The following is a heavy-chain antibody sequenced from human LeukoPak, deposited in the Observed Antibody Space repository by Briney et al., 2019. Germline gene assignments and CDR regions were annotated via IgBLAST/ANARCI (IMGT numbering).Heavy chain of an antibody. Sequence: GASLRLSCAASGFTFSSYAMHWVRQAPGKGLEWVAIMSNDGSKKFCADSLKGRFTISRDNSKNTLYLQMNSLRSEDTAVYFCARDGSVLRFLEWLFFLDYWGQGTLVTVSS. J-gene: IGHJ4*02. CDR1: GFTFSSYA. CDR2: MSNDGSKK. V-gene: IGHV3-30*04. CDR3: ARDGSVLRFLEWLFFLDY. D-gene: IGHD3-3*01.